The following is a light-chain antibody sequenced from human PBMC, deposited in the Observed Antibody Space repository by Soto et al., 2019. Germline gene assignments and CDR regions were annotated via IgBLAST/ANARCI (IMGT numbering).Light chain of an antibody. CDR3: LQATHFPRT. CDR1: QSLVHSDGNTY. CDR2: ESS. J-gene: IGKJ1*01. V-gene: IGKV2-24*01. Sequence: DIVMTQTPLSSPVTLGQPASISCRSSQSLVHSDGNTYLTWLRQRPGQPPRLLIYESSRRFSGVPDSISGSGAGTEFTLSISRVEAEDVWVYYCLQATHFPRTFGQGPKVQIK.